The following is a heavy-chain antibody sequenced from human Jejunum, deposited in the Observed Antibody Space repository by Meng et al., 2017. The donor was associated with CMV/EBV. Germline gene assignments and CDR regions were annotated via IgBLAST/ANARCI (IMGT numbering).Heavy chain of an antibody. CDR1: GFTFSSDG. J-gene: IGHJ4*01. V-gene: IGHV3-21*01. CDR3: ARAGVYGSGLGY. CDR2: ITSDSTYI. Sequence: ADSGFTFSSDGMNWVRQAPGKGLEWVSSITSDSTYIYYADSVKGRFTISRDNAKNSLYLQMNSLRAEDTAVYYCARAGVYGSGLGYWGQGTLVTVSS. D-gene: IGHD6-19*01.